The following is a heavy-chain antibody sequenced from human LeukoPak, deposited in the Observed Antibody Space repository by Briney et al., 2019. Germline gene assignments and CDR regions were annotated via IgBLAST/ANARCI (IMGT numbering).Heavy chain of an antibody. V-gene: IGHV4-61*01. CDR3: ARGFRGSQIAFDI. D-gene: IGHD3-10*01. CDR2: IYYSGST. Sequence: SETLSLTCTVSGGSVSSGSYYWSWLRQPPGKGLEWIGYIYYSGSTNYNPSLKSRVTISVDTSKNQFSLKLSSVTAADTAVYYCARGFRGSQIAFDIWGQGTMVTVSS. CDR1: GGSVSSGSYY. J-gene: IGHJ3*02.